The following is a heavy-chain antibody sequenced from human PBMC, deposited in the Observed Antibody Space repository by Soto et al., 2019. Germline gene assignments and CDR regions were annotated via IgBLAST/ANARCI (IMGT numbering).Heavy chain of an antibody. Sequence: GGSLRLCYVTSGFSFRNYEMNWVRQTPGKGPEWVAYISSSGSVKYYAVPVMGRFTISRDNAKNSLYVQMNSLRVEDTAVYYCARGKRQQLGDYWGQGTLVTVPQ. CDR2: ISSSGSVK. CDR1: GFSFRNYE. J-gene: IGHJ4*02. D-gene: IGHD6-13*01. V-gene: IGHV3-48*03. CDR3: ARGKRQQLGDY.